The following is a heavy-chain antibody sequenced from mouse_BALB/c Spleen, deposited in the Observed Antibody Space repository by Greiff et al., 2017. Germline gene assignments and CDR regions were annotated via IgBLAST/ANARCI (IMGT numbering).Heavy chain of an antibody. CDR1: GFTFSSFG. V-gene: IGHV5-17*02. J-gene: IGHJ3*01. CDR2: ISSGSSTI. CDR3: ARSGRFAY. D-gene: IGHD3-1*01. Sequence: DVQLVESGGGLVQPGGSRKLSCAASGFTFSSFGMHWVRQAPEKGLEWVAYISSGSSTIYYADTVKGRFTISRDNPKNTLFLQMTSLRSEDTAMYYCARSGRFAYWGQGTLVTVSA.